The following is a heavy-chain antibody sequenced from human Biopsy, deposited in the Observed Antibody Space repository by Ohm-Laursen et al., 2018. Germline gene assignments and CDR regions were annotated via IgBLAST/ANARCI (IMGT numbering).Heavy chain of an antibody. V-gene: IGHV4-39*01. CDR1: GGSMTGSSYY. CDR3: TRRGMTTLTTRAFDI. J-gene: IGHJ3*02. CDR2: VHYSGSP. Sequence: SQTLSLTWTVSGGSMTGSSYYWGWIRQPPGKGLEWIGAVHYSGSPYYNPSLQSRVTLSVDTSKNLFSLRLSSVTAADTAVYYCTRRGMTTLTTRAFDIWGQGTMVTVSS. D-gene: IGHD4-11*01.